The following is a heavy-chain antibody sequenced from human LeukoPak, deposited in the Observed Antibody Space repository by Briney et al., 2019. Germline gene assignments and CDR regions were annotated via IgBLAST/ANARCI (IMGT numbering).Heavy chain of an antibody. D-gene: IGHD3-9*01. CDR1: GFTFDDYA. CDR3: AKDIYDILTGYNWFDP. V-gene: IGHV3-9*01. CDR2: ISWNSGSI. J-gene: IGHJ5*02. Sequence: GGSLRLSCAASGFTFDDYAMHWVRQAPGKGLEWVSGISWNSGSIGYADSVKGRFTISRDNAKNPLYLQMNSLRAEDTALYYCAKDIYDILTGYNWFDPWGQGTLVTVSS.